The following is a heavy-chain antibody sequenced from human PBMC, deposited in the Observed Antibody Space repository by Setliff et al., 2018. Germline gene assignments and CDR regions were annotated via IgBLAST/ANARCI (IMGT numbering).Heavy chain of an antibody. CDR1: GYTLTTYF. CDR2: INTRTGNP. D-gene: IGHD3-16*02. J-gene: IGHJ6*03. CDR3: ARASRFATIVWKGDYYMDV. Sequence: ASVKVSCKASGYTLTTYFMNWVRQAPGQGLEWMGYINTRTGNPMYAQDFTGRFVFSLDTSVSTAYLQISSLKPEDTAMYYCARASRFATIVWKGDYYMDVWGKGTTVTVSS. V-gene: IGHV7-4-1*02.